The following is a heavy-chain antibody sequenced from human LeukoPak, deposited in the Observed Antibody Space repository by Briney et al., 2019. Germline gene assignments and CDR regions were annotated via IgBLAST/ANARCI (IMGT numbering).Heavy chain of an antibody. CDR1: TYSISSGYS. D-gene: IGHD5-18*01. Sequence: PSETLSLTGTVATYSISSGYSWGWIRQHPGKGLEWIGSIYHSGSTAYNSSLKSRITISVDTSKSQFSLKLSSVTAADTAVYYCARAGRGYNYGFVPSEIDYYYYFLDVWGKGTTVTVSS. CDR3: ARAGRGYNYGFVPSEIDYYYYFLDV. V-gene: IGHV4-38-2*02. CDR2: IYHSGST. J-gene: IGHJ6*03.